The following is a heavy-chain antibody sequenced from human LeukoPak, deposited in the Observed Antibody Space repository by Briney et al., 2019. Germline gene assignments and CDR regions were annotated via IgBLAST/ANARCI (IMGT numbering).Heavy chain of an antibody. CDR1: GGSVSNYY. D-gene: IGHD5-18*01. J-gene: IGHJ4*02. Sequence: PSETLSLTCTVSGGSVSNYYWSWIRQPPGKGLEWIGYIHYTGSTKYNSSLKSRVTISLDTSKNQFSLKVSSVTATHTAVYYCARHGYTYGPFYFNFWGQGTLVTVTS. V-gene: IGHV4-59*08. CDR3: ARHGYTYGPFYFNF. CDR2: IHYTGST.